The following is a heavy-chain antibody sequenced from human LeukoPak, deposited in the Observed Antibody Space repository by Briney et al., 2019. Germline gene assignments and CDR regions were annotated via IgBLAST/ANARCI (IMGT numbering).Heavy chain of an antibody. J-gene: IGHJ4*02. Sequence: GGSLRLSCAASGFTFSSYDMHWVRQATGKGLEWVSAIVTAGDTYYPGSVKGRFTISRENAKNSLYLQMNSLRAGDTAVYYCARGIAVAGPFDYWGQGTLVTVSS. D-gene: IGHD6-19*01. CDR2: IVTAGDT. CDR3: ARGIAVAGPFDY. CDR1: GFTFSSYD. V-gene: IGHV3-13*04.